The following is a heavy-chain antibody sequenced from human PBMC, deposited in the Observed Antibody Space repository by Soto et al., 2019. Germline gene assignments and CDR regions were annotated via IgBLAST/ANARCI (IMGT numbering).Heavy chain of an antibody. J-gene: IGHJ1*01. CDR3: ARDNLTGTTEH. Sequence: QVQLQESGPGLVKPSETLSLTCTVSGGSVSSGSYYWSWIRQPPGKGLEWIGYIYYSGSTNYNPSLKSRVTTSVDTSKTQFSLKLSSVTAADPAVYYCARDNLTGTTEHWGQGTLVTVSS. D-gene: IGHD1-7*01. CDR1: GGSVSSGSYY. V-gene: IGHV4-61*01. CDR2: IYYSGST.